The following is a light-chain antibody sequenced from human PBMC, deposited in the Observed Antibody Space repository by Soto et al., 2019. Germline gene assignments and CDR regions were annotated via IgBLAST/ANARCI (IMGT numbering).Light chain of an antibody. CDR2: EAS. J-gene: IGKJ5*01. CDR1: QSIRYW. Sequence: EIQVTQSPSTVSASVIDIATITFRASQSIRYWLAWFQQKAGKAPKLLIYEASRLESGVPSRISGSGSGTDFTFTISSLQPEDIATYYCQQYDNLPTFGQGTRLEIK. V-gene: IGKV1-5*03. CDR3: QQYDNLPT.